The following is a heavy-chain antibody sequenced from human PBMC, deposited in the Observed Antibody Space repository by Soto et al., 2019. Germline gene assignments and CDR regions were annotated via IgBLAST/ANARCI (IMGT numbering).Heavy chain of an antibody. CDR3: SMGTYYDISQRGYYFDY. V-gene: IGHV1-69*12. J-gene: IGHJ4*02. D-gene: IGHD3-9*01. CDR1: GGTFSSYA. CDR2: IIPIFGTA. Sequence: QVQLVQSGAEVKKPGSSVKVSCKASGGTFSSYAISWVRQAPGQGLEWMGGIIPIFGTANYAQKFQGRVTITADESTSTAYMELSSLRSEDTAVYYCSMGTYYDISQRGYYFDYWGQGTLVTVSS.